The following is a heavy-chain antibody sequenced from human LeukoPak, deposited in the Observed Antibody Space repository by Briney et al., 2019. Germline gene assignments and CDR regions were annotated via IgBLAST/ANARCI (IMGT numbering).Heavy chain of an antibody. J-gene: IGHJ4*02. V-gene: IGHV4-34*01. CDR1: GGSFSGYY. Sequence: SETLSLTCAVYGGSFSGYYWSWIRQPPGKGLEWIGEINHSGSTNYNPSLKSRVTISVDTSKNQFSLKLSSVTAADTAVCYCARGAAYCGGDCYTRTSDFDYWGQGTLVTVSS. CDR3: ARGAAYCGGDCYTRTSDFDY. D-gene: IGHD2-21*02. CDR2: INHSGST.